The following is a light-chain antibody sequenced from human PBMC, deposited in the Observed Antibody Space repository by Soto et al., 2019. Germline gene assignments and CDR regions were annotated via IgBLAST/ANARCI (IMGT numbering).Light chain of an antibody. V-gene: IGKV3-20*01. CDR1: QSVSSSY. CDR3: QQYGSSRT. CDR2: GVS. J-gene: IGKJ3*01. Sequence: EIVLTQSPGTLSLSPGERTTLSCRATQSVSSSYLAWYQQKPGQAPRLLIYGVSSRATAIPDRFSGSGSGTDFTLTISGPEPEDFAVSYCQQYGSSRTFGPGTKVDI.